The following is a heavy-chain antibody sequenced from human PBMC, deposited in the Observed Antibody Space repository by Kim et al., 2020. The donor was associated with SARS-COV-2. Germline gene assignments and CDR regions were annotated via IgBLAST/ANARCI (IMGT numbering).Heavy chain of an antibody. V-gene: IGHV3-11*06. CDR3: ARDQGGTSIVGAFDY. Sequence: DSWKGRFTNSRDKAKNSLYLQTNSLRPEDTAVYYCARDQGGTSIVGAFDYWGQGTLVTVSS. J-gene: IGHJ4*02. D-gene: IGHD1-26*01.